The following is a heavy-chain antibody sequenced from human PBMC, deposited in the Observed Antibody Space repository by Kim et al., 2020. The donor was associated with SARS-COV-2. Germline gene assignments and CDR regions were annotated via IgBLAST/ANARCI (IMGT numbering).Heavy chain of an antibody. CDR2: ISGDGGST. V-gene: IGHV3-43*02. D-gene: IGHD6-13*01. CDR1: GFTFDDYA. Sequence: GGSLRLSCAASGFTFDDYAMHWVRQAPGKGLEWVSLISGDGGSTYYADSVKGRFTISRDNSKNSLYLQMNSLRTEDTALYYCAKDSIAAAETYYYYYMDVWGKGTTVTVSS. J-gene: IGHJ6*03. CDR3: AKDSIAAAETYYYYYMDV.